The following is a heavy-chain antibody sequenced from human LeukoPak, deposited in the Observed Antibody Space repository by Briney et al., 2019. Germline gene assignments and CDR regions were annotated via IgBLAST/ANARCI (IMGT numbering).Heavy chain of an antibody. D-gene: IGHD6-13*01. CDR1: RFTFSSYW. CDR3: ARDYSSSWYWFDP. V-gene: IGHV3-74*01. CDR2: TNSDGRST. Sequence: GGSLRLSCAASRFTFSSYWMHWVRQAPGKGLVWVSRTNSDGRSTTYADSGKGRFTISRDNAKNTLYLQMNSLRAEDTAVYYCARDYSSSWYWFDPWGQGTLVTVSS. J-gene: IGHJ5*02.